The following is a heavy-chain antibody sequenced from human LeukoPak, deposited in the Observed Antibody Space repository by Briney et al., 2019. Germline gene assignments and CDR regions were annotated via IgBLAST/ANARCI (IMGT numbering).Heavy chain of an antibody. CDR1: GGSISSYY. CDR3: ARVNYYDSSGYYPYYFDY. Sequence: SETLSLTCTVSGGSISSYYWSWIRQHPGKGLEWIGYIYYSGSTYYNPSLKSRVTISVDTSKNQFSLKLSSVTAADTAVYYCARVNYYDSSGYYPYYFDYWGQGTLVTVSS. CDR2: IYYSGST. D-gene: IGHD3-22*01. V-gene: IGHV4-59*06. J-gene: IGHJ4*02.